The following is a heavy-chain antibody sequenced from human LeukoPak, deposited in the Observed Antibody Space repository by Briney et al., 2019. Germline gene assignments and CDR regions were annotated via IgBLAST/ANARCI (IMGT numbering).Heavy chain of an antibody. J-gene: IGHJ4*02. CDR3: ARGFSTRSGSLNKPDY. CDR2: ISGSGGST. Sequence: PGGSLRLSCAASGFTSSSYAMSWVRQAPGKGLEWVSAISGSGGSTYYADPVKGRFTISRDNSKNTLYLQMNSLRAEDTAVYYCARGFSTRSGSLNKPDYWGQGTLVTVSS. D-gene: IGHD1-26*01. V-gene: IGHV3-23*01. CDR1: GFTSSSYA.